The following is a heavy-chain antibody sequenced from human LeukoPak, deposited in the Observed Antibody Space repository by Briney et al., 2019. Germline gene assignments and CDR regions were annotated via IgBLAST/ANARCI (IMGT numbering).Heavy chain of an antibody. CDR2: INPNSGGT. J-gene: IGHJ4*02. V-gene: IGHV1-2*02. CDR1: GYTFTDYY. CDR3: ARDRVGITAAGTDYFFDF. Sequence: ASVKVSCKASGYTFTDYYMHWVRQAPGQGLESMGWINPNSGGTNYGKKFQGRVTMTRDTSISTVYMELTNLRSDDTAMYYRARDRVGITAAGTDYFFDFWGQGALVTVSS. D-gene: IGHD6-13*01.